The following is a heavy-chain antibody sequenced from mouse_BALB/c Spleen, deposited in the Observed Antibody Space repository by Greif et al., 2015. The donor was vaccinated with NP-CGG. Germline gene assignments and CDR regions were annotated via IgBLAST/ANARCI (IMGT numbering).Heavy chain of an antibody. CDR3: ARWLPNYAMDY. Sequence: EVHLVESGGGLVQPGGSRKLSCAASGFTFSSFGMHWVRQAPEKGLEWVAYISSGSSTIYYADTVKGRFTISRDNPKNTLFLQMTSLRSEDTAMYYCARWLPNYAMDYWGQGTSVTVSS. D-gene: IGHD2-2*01. CDR2: ISSGSSTI. CDR1: GFTFSSFG. J-gene: IGHJ4*01. V-gene: IGHV5-17*02.